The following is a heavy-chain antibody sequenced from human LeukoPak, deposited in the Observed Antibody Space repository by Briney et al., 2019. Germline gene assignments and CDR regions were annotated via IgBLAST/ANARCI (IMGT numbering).Heavy chain of an antibody. D-gene: IGHD2-2*01. CDR1: GYTFTSYG. Sequence: ASVKVSCKASGYTFTSYGISWVRQAPGQGLEWMGWISAYNGNTNYAQKLQGRVTMTTDTSTSTAYMELWSLRSDDTAVYYCARVDCSSTSCYRLNAFDAFDIWGQGTMVTVSS. CDR3: ARVDCSSTSCYRLNAFDAFDI. CDR2: ISAYNGNT. V-gene: IGHV1-18*01. J-gene: IGHJ3*02.